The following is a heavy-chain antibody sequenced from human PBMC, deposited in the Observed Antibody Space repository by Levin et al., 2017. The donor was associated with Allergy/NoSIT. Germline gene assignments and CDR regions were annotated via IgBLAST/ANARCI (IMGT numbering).Heavy chain of an antibody. CDR2: SYYSGTT. CDR1: GDSISSSTYY. CDR3: AREYSSSSGKAFDI. D-gene: IGHD6-13*01. Sequence: PSETLSLTCTVSGDSISSSTYYWGWIRQPPGTGLEWIGSSYYSGTTYYNPSLKSRVTISVGTSKNQFSLKLSSVTAADTALYYCAREYSSSSGKAFDIWGQGTMVTVSS. J-gene: IGHJ3*02. V-gene: IGHV4-39*02.